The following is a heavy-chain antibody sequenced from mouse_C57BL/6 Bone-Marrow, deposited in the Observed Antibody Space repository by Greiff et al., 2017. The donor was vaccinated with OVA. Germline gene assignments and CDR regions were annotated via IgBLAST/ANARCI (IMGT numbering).Heavy chain of an antibody. Sequence: QVQLQQSGPELVKPGASVKISCKASGYTFTDYYINWVKQRPGQGLEWIGWIFPGSGSTYYNEKFKGKATLTVDKSSITAYMLLISRTSDDSAVYVCAKWNFYYWGQGTTLTVSS. J-gene: IGHJ2*01. V-gene: IGHV1-75*01. CDR3: AKWNFYY. CDR1: GYTFTDYY. CDR2: IFPGSGST.